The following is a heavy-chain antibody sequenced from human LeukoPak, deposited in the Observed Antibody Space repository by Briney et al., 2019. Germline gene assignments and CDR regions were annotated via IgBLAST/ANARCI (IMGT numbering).Heavy chain of an antibody. CDR1: GYTFTSYD. V-gene: IGHV1-8*01. J-gene: IGHJ4*02. CDR2: MNPNSGNT. Sequence: GASVKVSCKASGYTFTSYDINWVRQATGQGPEWMGWMNPNSGNTGYAQKFQGRVTMTRNTSISTAYMELSSLRSEDTAVYYCASPGYSSGWYYLWGQGTLVTVSS. CDR3: ASPGYSSGWYYL. D-gene: IGHD6-19*01.